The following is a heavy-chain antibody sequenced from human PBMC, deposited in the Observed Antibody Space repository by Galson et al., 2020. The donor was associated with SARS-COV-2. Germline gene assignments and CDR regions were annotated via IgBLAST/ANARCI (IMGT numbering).Heavy chain of an antibody. CDR3: ARGGKGYFDY. V-gene: IGHV4-61*02. Sequence: SETLSLTCTASGGSISSGSYPWNWIRQPAGKGLEWIGRIYTFGRTNYNPSLNSRVTILLDTSKTQFALKLNSVTAADTAVYFCARGGKGYFDYWGQGNLVTVSS. J-gene: IGHJ4*02. CDR2: IYTFGRT. CDR1: GGSISSGSYP.